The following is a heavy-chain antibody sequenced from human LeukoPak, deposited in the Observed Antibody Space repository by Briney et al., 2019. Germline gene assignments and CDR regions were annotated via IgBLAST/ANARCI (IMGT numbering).Heavy chain of an antibody. D-gene: IGHD3-9*01. CDR2: IIPIFGTA. CDR3: ARTYDILTGYTPDTNYYYYYMDV. CDR1: VDTFSSYA. Sequence: GASVKVSCKASVDTFSSYAISSVRQAPGQGLEWVVAIIPIFGTANYEQKCQGRDTITADESTSTAYMELSSMRSEDTAVYYCARTYDILTGYTPDTNYYYYYMDVWGKGTTVTVSS. V-gene: IGHV1-69*13. J-gene: IGHJ6*03.